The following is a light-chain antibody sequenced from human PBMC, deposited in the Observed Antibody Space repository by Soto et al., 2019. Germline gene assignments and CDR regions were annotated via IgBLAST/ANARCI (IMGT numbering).Light chain of an antibody. V-gene: IGKV3D-11*02. J-gene: IGKJ5*01. CDR3: QQRSNLIT. CDR2: DAS. Sequence: EIVLTQSPGTLSLSPGETVPLSGRASQSVSSNFLAWYQQKPGQAPRLLIYDASNRATGIPARFGSSGAGKVFTLTISSLEPEDFAVDYCQQRSNLITFGQGTRLEIK. CDR1: QSVSSN.